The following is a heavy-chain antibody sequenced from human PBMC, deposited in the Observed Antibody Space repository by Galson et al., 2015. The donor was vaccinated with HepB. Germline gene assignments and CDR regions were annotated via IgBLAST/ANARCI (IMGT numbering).Heavy chain of an antibody. CDR2: INPNSGGT. D-gene: IGHD6-19*01. CDR1: GYTFTGYY. J-gene: IGHJ4*02. Sequence: SVKVSCKASGYTFTGYYMHWVRQAPGQGLEWMGRINPNSGGTNYAQKFQGRVTMTRDTSISTAYMELSRLRSDDTAVYYCARGRVSGYSSGWRGFVGDYWGQGTLVTVSS. CDR3: ARGRVSGYSSGWRGFVGDY. V-gene: IGHV1-2*06.